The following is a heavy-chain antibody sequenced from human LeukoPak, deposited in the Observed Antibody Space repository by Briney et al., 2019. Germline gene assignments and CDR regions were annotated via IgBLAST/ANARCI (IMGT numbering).Heavy chain of an antibody. CDR3: ARGGTTLGFDP. CDR2: IWYDGSNK. D-gene: IGHD1-7*01. V-gene: IGHV3-33*01. Sequence: GRSLRLSCAASGFTFSSYGMHWVRQAPGKGLEWVAVIWYDGSNKYYADSVKGRFTISRDNSKNTLYLQMNSLRAEDTAVYYCARGGTTLGFDPWGQGTLVTVSS. J-gene: IGHJ5*02. CDR1: GFTFSSYG.